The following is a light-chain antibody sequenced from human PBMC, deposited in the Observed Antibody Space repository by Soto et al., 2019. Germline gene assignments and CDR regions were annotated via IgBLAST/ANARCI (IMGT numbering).Light chain of an antibody. V-gene: IGKV3-15*01. CDR1: QSVTSN. CDR2: GAS. J-gene: IGKJ1*01. Sequence: EIVMTQSPATLSVSPGXRVTFSCRASQSVTSNLAWYQHTPGQAPRLLISGASTGATGLPSRFSGSGSGTEFTLIISRLEPEDCAVYYCQQYGSSPWTFGQGTKVDIK. CDR3: QQYGSSPWT.